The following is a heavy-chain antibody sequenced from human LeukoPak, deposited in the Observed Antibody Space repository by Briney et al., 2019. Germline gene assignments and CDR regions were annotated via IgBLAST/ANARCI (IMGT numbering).Heavy chain of an antibody. CDR1: GGSFSGYY. Sequence: SETLSLTCAVYGGSFSGYYWSWIRQPPGKGLEWIGSIYHSGSTNYIPSLKSRVTISVDTSKNQFSLKLSSVTAADTAVYYCARGSKMLGYNWLDPWGQGTLVTVSS. J-gene: IGHJ5*02. V-gene: IGHV4-34*01. D-gene: IGHD2-8*01. CDR3: ARGSKMLGYNWLDP. CDR2: IYHSGST.